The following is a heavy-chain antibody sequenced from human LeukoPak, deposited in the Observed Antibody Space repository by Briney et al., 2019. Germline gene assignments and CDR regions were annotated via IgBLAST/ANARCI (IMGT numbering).Heavy chain of an antibody. CDR2: INPNSGGT. D-gene: IGHD3-22*01. V-gene: IGHV1-2*02. CDR3: ARDRNYYDSSGILDY. Sequence: ASVTVSYKASGYSFTYHYMHWVRQAPGQGLEWMGWINPNSGGTNYAQKFQGRVTMTRDTSISTAYMELSRLRSDDTAVYYCARDRNYYDSSGILDYWGQGTLVTVSS. CDR1: GYSFTYHY. J-gene: IGHJ4*02.